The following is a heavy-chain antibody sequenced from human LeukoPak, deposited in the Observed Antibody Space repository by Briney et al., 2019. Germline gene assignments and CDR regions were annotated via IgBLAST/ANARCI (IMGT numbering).Heavy chain of an antibody. Sequence: PGGSLRLSCAASGFTVSSTFMSWVRQAPGKGLEWVSVIYGGGNTYYADSVKGRFTISRDNSKNTLYLQMNSLRAEDTAVYYCAREGAGYSSGRSDYWGQGTLVT. CDR2: IYGGGNT. D-gene: IGHD6-19*01. V-gene: IGHV3-66*01. CDR3: AREGAGYSSGRSDY. CDR1: GFTVSSTF. J-gene: IGHJ4*02.